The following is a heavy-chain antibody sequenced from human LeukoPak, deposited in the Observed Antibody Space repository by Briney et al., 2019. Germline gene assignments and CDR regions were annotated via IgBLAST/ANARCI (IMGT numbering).Heavy chain of an antibody. Sequence: PGGSLRLSCAASGFSFSSYEMNWVRQAPGKGLEWVAYITTSGSTVYHADSVKGRFTISRDNAKNSLYLQMNSLRAEDTAVYYCAGDLSYCGGDCYSDYWGQGTLVTVSS. V-gene: IGHV3-48*03. CDR3: AGDLSYCGGDCYSDY. CDR1: GFSFSSYE. CDR2: ITTSGSTV. D-gene: IGHD2-21*02. J-gene: IGHJ4*02.